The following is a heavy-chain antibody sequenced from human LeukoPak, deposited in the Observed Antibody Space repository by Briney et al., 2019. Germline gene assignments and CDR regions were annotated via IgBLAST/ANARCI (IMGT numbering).Heavy chain of an antibody. CDR1: GGSFNSYA. CDR3: SRRGVAGSPDY. D-gene: IGHD6-19*01. CDR2: FISVFGTA. V-gene: IGHV1-69*01. J-gene: IGHJ4*02. Sequence: SVKVSCKASGGSFNSYAITWVRQAPGQGLEWIGGFISVFGTADYAQKFQGRVTITADESRSTGYMELSSLRSEDTAVYYCSRRGVAGSPDYWGQGTLVTVSS.